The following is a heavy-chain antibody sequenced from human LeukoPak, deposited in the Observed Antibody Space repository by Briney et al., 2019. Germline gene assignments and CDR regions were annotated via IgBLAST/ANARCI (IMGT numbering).Heavy chain of an antibody. V-gene: IGHV3-7*01. J-gene: IGHJ4*02. CDR1: GFTFSSYW. Sequence: GGSLRLSCAASGFTFSSYWMSWVRQAPGKGLEWVASIKQDGSETNYVDSVKGRFTISRDNAKNTVSLQLNTLRVEDTAVYYCATDGVGFDYWGQGTLVTVSS. D-gene: IGHD1-26*01. CDR3: ATDGVGFDY. CDR2: IKQDGSET.